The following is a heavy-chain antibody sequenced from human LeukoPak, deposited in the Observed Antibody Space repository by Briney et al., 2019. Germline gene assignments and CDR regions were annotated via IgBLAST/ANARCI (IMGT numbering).Heavy chain of an antibody. V-gene: IGHV3-30*02. CDR2: IRYDGSNK. CDR3: AKEPYYYDSSRPGSYYYMDV. CDR1: GFTFSSYG. D-gene: IGHD3-22*01. Sequence: GGSLRLSCAASGFTFSSYGMHWVRQAPGKGLGWVAFIRYDGSNKYYADSVKGRFTISRDNSKNTLYLQMNSLRAEDTAVYYCAKEPYYYDSSRPGSYYYMDVWGKGTTVTVSS. J-gene: IGHJ6*03.